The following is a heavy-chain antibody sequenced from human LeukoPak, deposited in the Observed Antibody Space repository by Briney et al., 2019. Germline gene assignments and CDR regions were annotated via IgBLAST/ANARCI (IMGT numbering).Heavy chain of an antibody. CDR1: GGSISSYY. Sequence: SETLSLTCTVSGGSISSYYWSWIRQPPGKGLEWIGYIYYSGSTNYNPSLKSRVTMSVDTSKNQFSLKLSSVTAVDTAVYYCARNFLRTGGWFDPWGQGTLVTVSS. CDR2: IYYSGST. J-gene: IGHJ5*02. V-gene: IGHV4-59*12. CDR3: ARNFLRTGGWFDP. D-gene: IGHD1-1*01.